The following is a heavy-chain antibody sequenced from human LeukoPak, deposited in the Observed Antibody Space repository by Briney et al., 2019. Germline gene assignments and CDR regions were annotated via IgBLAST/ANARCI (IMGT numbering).Heavy chain of an antibody. CDR3: AELGITMIGGV. D-gene: IGHD3-10*02. Sequence: GGSLRLSCAASGFTFSTYNIHWVRQAPGKGLEWVAVISYDGSNKWYADSVKGRFTISRDNAKNSLYLQMNSLRAEDTAVYYCAELGITMIGGVWGKGTTVTISS. CDR1: GFTFSTYN. V-gene: IGHV3-30*04. CDR2: ISYDGSNK. J-gene: IGHJ6*04.